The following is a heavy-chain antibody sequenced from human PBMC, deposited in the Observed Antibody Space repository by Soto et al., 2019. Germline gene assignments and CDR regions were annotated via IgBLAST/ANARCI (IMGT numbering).Heavy chain of an antibody. CDR3: ATGLVAGNGFDY. D-gene: IGHD6-19*01. J-gene: IGHJ4*02. CDR2: FDPEDGET. Sequence: ASVKVSCKVSGYTLTELSMHCVRQAPGKGLEWMGGFDPEDGETIYAQKFQGRVTMTEDTSTDTAYMELSSLRSEDTAVYYCATGLVAGNGFDYWGQGTLVTVS. CDR1: GYTLTELS. V-gene: IGHV1-24*01.